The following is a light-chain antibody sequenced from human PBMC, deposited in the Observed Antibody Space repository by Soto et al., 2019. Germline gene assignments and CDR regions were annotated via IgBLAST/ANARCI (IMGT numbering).Light chain of an antibody. CDR3: QQLNSYPLT. Sequence: DIQMTQSPSSLSASVGDRVTITCRASQSISNYLNWYQQKPGKAPNLLIYDASTLQSGVPSRFSGSGSGTEFTLTISSLQPEDFATYYCQQLNSYPLTFGGGTKVDI. CDR2: DAS. J-gene: IGKJ4*01. CDR1: QSISNY. V-gene: IGKV1-17*01.